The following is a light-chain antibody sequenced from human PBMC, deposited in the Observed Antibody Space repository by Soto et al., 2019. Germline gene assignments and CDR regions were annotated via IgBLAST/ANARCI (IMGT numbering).Light chain of an antibody. CDR2: AAS. CDR1: QGISSY. V-gene: IGKV1-8*01. CDR3: QQYYSYPRVT. J-gene: IGKJ3*01. Sequence: AIRMTQSPSSFSASTGDRVTITCRASQGISSYLAWYQQKLGKAPKLLIYAASTLQSGVPSRFSGSGSGTDFTLTISCLQSEDFATYYCQQYYSYPRVTFGPGTKVDIK.